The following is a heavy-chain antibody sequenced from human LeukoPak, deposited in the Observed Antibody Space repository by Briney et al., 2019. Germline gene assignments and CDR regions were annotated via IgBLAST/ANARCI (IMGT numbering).Heavy chain of an antibody. Sequence: ASVKVSCKASGGTFISYAISWVRQAPGQGLEWMGGIIPIFGTANYAQKFHGRVTITTDESTSTAYMELSSLRSEDTAVYYCARGAYDSSGYRRRTYYFDYWGQGTLVTVSS. D-gene: IGHD3-22*01. J-gene: IGHJ4*02. CDR1: GGTFISYA. CDR3: ARGAYDSSGYRRRTYYFDY. CDR2: IIPIFGTA. V-gene: IGHV1-69*05.